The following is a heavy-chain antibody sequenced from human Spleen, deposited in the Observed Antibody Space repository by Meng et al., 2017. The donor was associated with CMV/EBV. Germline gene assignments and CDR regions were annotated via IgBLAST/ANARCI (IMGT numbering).Heavy chain of an antibody. D-gene: IGHD2-2*01. Sequence: CKASGGTLISKTIIWVRQAPGQGIEWMGRIIPLVGVADYARKFRGRLTITADKSTSTVYMELTSLKPDDTAVYFCARDQYQFYFDSWGQGTLVTVSS. CDR1: GGTLISKT. J-gene: IGHJ4*02. CDR2: IIPLVGVA. CDR3: ARDQYQFYFDS. V-gene: IGHV1-69*04.